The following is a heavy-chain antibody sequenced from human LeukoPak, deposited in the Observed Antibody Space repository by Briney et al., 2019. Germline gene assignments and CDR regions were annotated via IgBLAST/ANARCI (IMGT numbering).Heavy chain of an antibody. CDR3: ATETEYSNYDAFDI. Sequence: PGGSLSLSCAASGFTFSSYWMNWVRQAPGNALEWVAYIKKDGSEKYYVDSVKGRFTISRDNAKNSLYLQMNSLRAEDTAIYYCATETEYSNYDAFDIWGQGTMVTVSS. D-gene: IGHD4-11*01. CDR2: IKKDGSEK. V-gene: IGHV3-7*01. J-gene: IGHJ3*02. CDR1: GFTFSSYW.